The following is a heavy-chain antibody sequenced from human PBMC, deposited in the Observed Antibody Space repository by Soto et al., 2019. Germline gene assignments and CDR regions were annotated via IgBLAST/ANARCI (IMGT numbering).Heavy chain of an antibody. D-gene: IGHD1-26*01. CDR2: IDYSGST. Sequence: SETLSLTCTVSGGSISTYYWTWVRQPPGKRLEWIGCIDYSGSTSYNPSLKSRLTISIDTSKNQFSLNLKSVTAADTAVYYCARARRSSCRMDAADIWGQATTVTVSS. V-gene: IGHV4-59*01. CDR1: GGSISTYY. CDR3: ARARRSSCRMDAADI. J-gene: IGHJ3*02.